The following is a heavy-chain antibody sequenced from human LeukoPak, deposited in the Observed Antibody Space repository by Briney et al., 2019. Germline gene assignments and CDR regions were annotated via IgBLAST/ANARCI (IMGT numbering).Heavy chain of an antibody. CDR3: ARGDSSSWYEGLGWFDP. CDR1: GGSMSSYY. D-gene: IGHD6-13*01. CDR2: IYYSGST. V-gene: IGHV4-59*01. J-gene: IGHJ5*02. Sequence: PSETLSLTCTVSGGSMSSYYWSWIRQPPGKGLEWIGYIYYSGSTNYNPSLKSRVTISVDTSKIQFSLKLSSVTAADTAVYYCARGDSSSWYEGLGWFDPWGQGTLVTVSS.